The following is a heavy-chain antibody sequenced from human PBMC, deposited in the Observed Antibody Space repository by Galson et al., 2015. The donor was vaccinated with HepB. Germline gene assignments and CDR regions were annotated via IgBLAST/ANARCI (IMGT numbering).Heavy chain of an antibody. V-gene: IGHV3-30*18. CDR2: ISYDGSHK. D-gene: IGHD6-13*01. CDR3: ANCRDAGIGATGASRYYHMDV. J-gene: IGHJ6*03. Sequence: SLRLSCAASGFTFSTYGMHWVRQAPGKGLEWVAVISYDGSHKYYVDSVKGRFTISRDNSKNTLYLQMNSLRTEDTAMYYCANCRDAGIGATGASRYYHMDVWGKGTTVTVSS. CDR1: GFTFSTYG.